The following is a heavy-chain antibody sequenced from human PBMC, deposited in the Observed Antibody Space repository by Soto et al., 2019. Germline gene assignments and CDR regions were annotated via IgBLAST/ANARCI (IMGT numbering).Heavy chain of an antibody. CDR2: IIPIFSSR. CDR1: RDTFNKYA. Sequence: QVQLVQSGAEVQKPGSSVKVSCKTSRDTFNKYAFNWVRQAPGQGLEWMGWIIPIFSSRNYAEKFQGRVTITAEDSTSTAYMELRSLRFEDTAVYYCARGETYLGVWGQGTTVTVSS. V-gene: IGHV1-69*01. CDR3: ARGETYLGV. J-gene: IGHJ6*02. D-gene: IGHD3-16*01.